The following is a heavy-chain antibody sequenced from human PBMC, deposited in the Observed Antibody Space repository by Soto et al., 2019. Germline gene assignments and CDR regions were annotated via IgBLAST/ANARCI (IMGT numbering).Heavy chain of an antibody. Sequence: SVKVSCKASGGTFSSYAISWVRQAPGQGLEWMGGIIPIFGTANYAQKFQGRVTITADESTSTAYMELSSLRSEDTAVYYCARYTYSGYDARPDAFDIWGQGTMVTVSS. V-gene: IGHV1-69*13. CDR2: IIPIFGTA. D-gene: IGHD5-12*01. CDR3: ARYTYSGYDARPDAFDI. CDR1: GGTFSSYA. J-gene: IGHJ3*02.